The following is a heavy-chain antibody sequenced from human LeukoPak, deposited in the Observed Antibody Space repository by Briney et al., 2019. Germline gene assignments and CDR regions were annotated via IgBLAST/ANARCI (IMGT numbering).Heavy chain of an antibody. Sequence: RPSETLSLTCAVYGGSFSGYYWSWSRQPPGKGLEWSGEINHSGSTNYNPSLKSRVTISVDTSKNQFSLKLSSVTAADTAVYYCARAQDSPAAGGTAVDYYFDYWGQGTLVTVSS. J-gene: IGHJ4*02. V-gene: IGHV4-34*01. CDR2: INHSGST. CDR1: GGSFSGYY. D-gene: IGHD6-13*01. CDR3: ARAQDSPAAGGTAVDYYFDY.